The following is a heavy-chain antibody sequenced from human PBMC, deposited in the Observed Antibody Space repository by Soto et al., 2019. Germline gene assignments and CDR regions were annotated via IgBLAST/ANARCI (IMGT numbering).Heavy chain of an antibody. J-gene: IGHJ6*02. D-gene: IGHD3-10*01. Sequence: SETLSLTCSVSGSSMTTYYWHWIRQAPGKGLEWIGFIYNSGRGSTGSNPSLKSRVTISVDTSKNQFSLKLSSVTAADTAVYYCARGVWFGELRDYYGMDVWGQGTTVTVSS. CDR2: IYNSGRGST. CDR3: ARGVWFGELRDYYGMDV. V-gene: IGHV4-59*01. CDR1: GSSMTTYY.